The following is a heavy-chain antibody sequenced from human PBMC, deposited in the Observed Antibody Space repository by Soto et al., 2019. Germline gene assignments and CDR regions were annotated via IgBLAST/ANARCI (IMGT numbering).Heavy chain of an antibody. J-gene: IGHJ4*02. Sequence: GASVKVSCKASGYTFTSYYMHWVRQAPGQGLEWMGIINPSGGSTSYAQKFQGRVTMTRDTSTSTVYMELSSLRSEDTAVYYCARVPWHECGGDCYSFDYWGQGTLVTVSS. CDR2: INPSGGST. D-gene: IGHD2-21*02. CDR3: ARVPWHECGGDCYSFDY. CDR1: GYTFTSYY. V-gene: IGHV1-46*01.